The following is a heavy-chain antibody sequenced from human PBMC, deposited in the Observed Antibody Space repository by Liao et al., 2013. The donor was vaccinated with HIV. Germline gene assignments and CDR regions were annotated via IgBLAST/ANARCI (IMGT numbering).Heavy chain of an antibody. Sequence: QLQLKESGPGLVRPSETLSLTCTVSGDTVSSNTYHWAWIRQSPGKGLDWIGSVYYTGSTYYNPSLESRLTISLITSTNQFSLKLNSVTAADTAVYYCAREPIMITFGGVRDWGQGTLVTVSS. D-gene: IGHD3-16*01. V-gene: IGHV4-39*07. CDR2: VYYTGST. CDR3: AREPIMITFGGVRD. J-gene: IGHJ4*02. CDR1: GDTVSSNTYH.